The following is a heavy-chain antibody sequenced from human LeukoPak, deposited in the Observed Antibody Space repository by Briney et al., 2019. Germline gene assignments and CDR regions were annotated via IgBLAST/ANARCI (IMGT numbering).Heavy chain of an antibody. J-gene: IGHJ4*02. D-gene: IGHD6-13*01. CDR3: ARGKYSSSWYQGYYFDY. CDR1: GGSISSYY. V-gene: IGHV4-59*01. Sequence: PSETLSLTCTVSGGSISSYYWSWIRQPPGKGLEWIGYIYYSGSTNYNPSLKSRVTISVDTSKNQFSLKLSSVTAADTAVYYCARGKYSSSWYQGYYFDYWGQGTLVTVSS. CDR2: IYYSGST.